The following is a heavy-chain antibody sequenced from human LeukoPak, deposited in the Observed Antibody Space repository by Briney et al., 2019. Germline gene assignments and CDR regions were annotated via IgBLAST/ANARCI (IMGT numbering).Heavy chain of an antibody. Sequence: PGGSLRLSCAAFGFIFDDYGMSWVRQAPGKGLEWVSGINWNGGSTGYADSVKGRFTISRDNSKNTLYLQMNSLRAEDTAVYYCAKEGSSWYFWMDYWGQGTLVTVSS. V-gene: IGHV3-20*04. J-gene: IGHJ4*02. CDR2: INWNGGST. CDR1: GFIFDDYG. CDR3: AKEGSSWYFWMDY. D-gene: IGHD6-13*01.